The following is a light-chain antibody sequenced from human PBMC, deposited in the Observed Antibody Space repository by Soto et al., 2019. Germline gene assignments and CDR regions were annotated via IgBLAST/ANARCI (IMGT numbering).Light chain of an antibody. J-gene: IGKJ4*01. CDR3: QQLNSYPLT. Sequence: DIQLTQSPSFLSASVGDRVTITCRASQGISSYLAWYQQKPGKAPKLLIYAASTLQSGVPSRFSGSGSGTEFTLTISSLQPEXXXXXXCQQLNSYPLTFGGGTKVEIK. CDR2: AAS. V-gene: IGKV1-9*01. CDR1: QGISSY.